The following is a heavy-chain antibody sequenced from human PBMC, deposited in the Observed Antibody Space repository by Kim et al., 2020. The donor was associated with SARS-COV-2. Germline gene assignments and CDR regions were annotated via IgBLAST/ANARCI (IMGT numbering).Heavy chain of an antibody. Sequence: TYYADSVKGRFTISRDNSKNTLYLQMNSLRAEDTAVYYCAKWRGAQSEFENWGQGTLVTVSS. CDR3: AKWRGAQSEFEN. D-gene: IGHD3-10*01. J-gene: IGHJ4*02. CDR2: T. V-gene: IGHV3-23*05.